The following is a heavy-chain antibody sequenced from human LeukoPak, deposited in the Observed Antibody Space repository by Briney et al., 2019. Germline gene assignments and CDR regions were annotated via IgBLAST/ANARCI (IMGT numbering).Heavy chain of an antibody. Sequence: SETLSLTCTVSGGSISSYYWSWIRQPAGKGLEWIGRIYTSGTTHYNPSRKSRVTMGVDTSKNQFSLKPSSVAAADTAVYYCARQFADSYGSGSPPGYWGQGTLVTVSS. J-gene: IGHJ4*02. CDR2: IYTSGTT. D-gene: IGHD3-10*01. V-gene: IGHV4-4*07. CDR1: GGSISSYY. CDR3: ARQFADSYGSGSPPGY.